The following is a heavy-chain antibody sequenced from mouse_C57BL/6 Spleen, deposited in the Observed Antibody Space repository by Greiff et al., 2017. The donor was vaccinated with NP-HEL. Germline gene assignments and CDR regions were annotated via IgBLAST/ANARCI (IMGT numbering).Heavy chain of an antibody. CDR3: ARGGLLRYYFDY. D-gene: IGHD2-3*01. V-gene: IGHV1-61*01. Sequence: QVQLQQPGAELVRPGSSVKLSCKASGYTFTSYWMDWVKQRPGQGLEWIGNIYPSDSETHYNQKFKDKATLTVDKSSSTAYMQLSSLTSEDSAVYYCARGGLLRYYFDYWGQGTTLTVSS. CDR1: GYTFTSYW. CDR2: IYPSDSET. J-gene: IGHJ2*01.